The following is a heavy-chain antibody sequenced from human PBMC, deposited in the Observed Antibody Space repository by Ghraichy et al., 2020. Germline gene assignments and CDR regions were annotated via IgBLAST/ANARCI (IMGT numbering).Heavy chain of an antibody. Sequence: SETLSLTCAVYGGSFSGYYWSWIRQPPGKGLEWIGEINHSGSTNYNPSLKSRVTISVDTSKNQFSLKLSSVTAADTAVYYCARGLLEPFDYWGQGTLVT. CDR1: GGSFSGYY. J-gene: IGHJ4*02. CDR3: ARGLLEPFDY. D-gene: IGHD2/OR15-2a*01. V-gene: IGHV4-34*01. CDR2: INHSGST.